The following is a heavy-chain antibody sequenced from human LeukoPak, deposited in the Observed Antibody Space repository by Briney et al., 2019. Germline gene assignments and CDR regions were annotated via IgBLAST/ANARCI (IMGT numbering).Heavy chain of an antibody. CDR3: ARDRYYYGSGRPPYYYGMDV. J-gene: IGHJ6*02. D-gene: IGHD3-10*01. CDR2: IYYSVST. CDR1: GGSISSYY. V-gene: IGHV4-59*01. Sequence: SETLSLTCTVSGGSISSYYWSWIRQPPGKGLEWIGYIYYSVSTNYNPSLKSRVTISVDTSKNQFSLKLSSVTAADTAVYYCARDRYYYGSGRPPYYYGMDVWGQGTTVTVSS.